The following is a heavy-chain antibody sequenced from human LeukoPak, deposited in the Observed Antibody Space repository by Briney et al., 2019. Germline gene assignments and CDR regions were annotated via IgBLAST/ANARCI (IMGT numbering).Heavy chain of an antibody. Sequence: PGGSLRLSCATSGFIFTSYAMAWVRRAPGKGLEWVAGISGSGAKTYYGDSVKGRFTISRDNAKNSLYLQMNSLRAEDTALYYCAKGPLRYGDYGRGLDYWGQGTLVTVSS. D-gene: IGHD4-17*01. V-gene: IGHV3-23*01. J-gene: IGHJ4*02. CDR1: GFIFTSYA. CDR2: ISGSGAKT. CDR3: AKGPLRYGDYGRGLDY.